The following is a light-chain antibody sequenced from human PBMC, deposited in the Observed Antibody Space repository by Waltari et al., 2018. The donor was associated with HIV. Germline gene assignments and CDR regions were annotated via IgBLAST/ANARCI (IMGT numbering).Light chain of an antibody. Sequence: QSALTQPPSVSGAPGQRVTISCTGNRSNIGEGYCVHWYQHLPGTAPKLLVYSDINRPSGVPDLFSGSKSGTSASLVITGLQAEDEADYYCQSYDSSLRASGFGGGTKLTVL. V-gene: IGLV1-40*01. CDR2: SDI. J-gene: IGLJ2*01. CDR3: QSYDSSLRASG. CDR1: RSNIGEGYC.